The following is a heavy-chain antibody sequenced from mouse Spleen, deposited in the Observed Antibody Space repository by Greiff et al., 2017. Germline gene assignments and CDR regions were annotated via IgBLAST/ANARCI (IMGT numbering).Heavy chain of an antibody. CDR1: GYTFTSYT. Sequence: VQLQQSGAELARPGASVKMSCKASGYTFTSYTMHWVKQRPGQGLEWIGYINPSSGYTKYNQKFKDKATLTADKSSSTAYMQLSSLTSEDSAVYYCARSTTTVVAPFDYWGQGTTLTVSS. J-gene: IGHJ2*01. CDR3: ARSTTTVVAPFDY. V-gene: IGHV1-4*01. D-gene: IGHD1-1*01. CDR2: INPSSGYT.